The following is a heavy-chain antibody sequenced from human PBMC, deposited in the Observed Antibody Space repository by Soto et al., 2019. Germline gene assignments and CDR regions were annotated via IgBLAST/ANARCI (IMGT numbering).Heavy chain of an antibody. D-gene: IGHD5-12*01. CDR1: GGSIDTFY. J-gene: IGHJ4*02. CDR3: AREGSYSAYNFAHGIQLWSFDF. CDR2: IFSSGST. V-gene: IGHV4-4*07. Sequence: SETLSLTCTVSGGSIDTFYWSWVRQPAGKGLEWIGRIFSSGSTSFNPSLESRVAMSVDTSKNHFSLNLSSVTAADMAVYYCAREGSYSAYNFAHGIQLWSFDFWGQGALVTVSS.